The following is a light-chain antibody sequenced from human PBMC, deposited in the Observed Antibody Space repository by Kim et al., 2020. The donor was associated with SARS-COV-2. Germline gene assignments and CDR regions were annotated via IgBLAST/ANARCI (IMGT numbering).Light chain of an antibody. J-gene: IGKJ5*01. Sequence: VGDRVTITGRASQSISTWLAWYQQKPGKAPNLLIYTASILQNGVPSRFSGSGSGTEFSLTISSLQPEDSATYYCQQSNSFPITFGQGTRLEIK. CDR2: TAS. CDR3: QQSNSFPIT. V-gene: IGKV1D-12*01. CDR1: QSISTW.